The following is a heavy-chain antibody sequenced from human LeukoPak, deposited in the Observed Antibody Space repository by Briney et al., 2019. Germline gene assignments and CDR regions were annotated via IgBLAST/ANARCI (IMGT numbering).Heavy chain of an antibody. D-gene: IGHD5-12*01. Sequence: KSSETLSLTCTVSGGSVSSGSYYWSWIRQPPGKGLEWIGYIYYSGSTNYNPSLKSRDTISVDTSKNQFSLKLSSVTAADTAVYYCARLNSGYDIRFDYWGQGTLVTVSS. CDR2: IYYSGST. V-gene: IGHV4-61*01. CDR3: ARLNSGYDIRFDY. J-gene: IGHJ4*02. CDR1: GGSVSSGSYY.